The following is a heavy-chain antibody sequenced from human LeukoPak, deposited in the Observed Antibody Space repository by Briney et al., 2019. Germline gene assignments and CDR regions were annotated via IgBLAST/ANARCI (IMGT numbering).Heavy chain of an antibody. CDR3: ARVLGTTVPTG. V-gene: IGHV3-21*01. CDR1: GFTFSSYS. Sequence: GGSLRLSCAASGFTFSSYSMNWVRQAPGKGLEWVSSISSSSSYIYYADSVKGRFTIYRDNAKNSLYLKMNSLRAEDTAVYYCARVLGTTVPTGWGQGTLVTVSS. D-gene: IGHD1-7*01. CDR2: ISSSSSYI. J-gene: IGHJ4*02.